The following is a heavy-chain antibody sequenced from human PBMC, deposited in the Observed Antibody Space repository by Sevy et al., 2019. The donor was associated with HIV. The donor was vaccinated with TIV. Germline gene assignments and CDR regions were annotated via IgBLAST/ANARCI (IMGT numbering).Heavy chain of an antibody. D-gene: IGHD6-19*01. CDR1: GFTFSRYS. CDR3: ARGSGAVVAGNYFDY. Sequence: GGSLRLSCGASGFTFSRYSMNWVRQAPGKGLEWVSSISSGNSYIYYADSVKGRFTISRDNAKNSLYLHMNSLRAEDTAVYYCARGSGAVVAGNYFDYWGQGSLVTVSS. J-gene: IGHJ4*02. V-gene: IGHV3-21*01. CDR2: ISSGNSYI.